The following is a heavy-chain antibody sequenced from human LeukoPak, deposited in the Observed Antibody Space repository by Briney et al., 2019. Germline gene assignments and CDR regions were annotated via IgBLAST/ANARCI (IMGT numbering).Heavy chain of an antibody. V-gene: IGHV3-30*18. D-gene: IGHD6-6*01. CDR3: AKDASGIAARPDY. Sequence: GGSLRLSCAASGFPFSIYGMHWVRQAPGKGLEWVAVISYDGSNKYYADSVKGRFTISRDNSKNTLYLQMNSLRAEDTAVYYCAKDASGIAARPDYWGQGTLVTVSS. CDR2: ISYDGSNK. J-gene: IGHJ4*02. CDR1: GFPFSIYG.